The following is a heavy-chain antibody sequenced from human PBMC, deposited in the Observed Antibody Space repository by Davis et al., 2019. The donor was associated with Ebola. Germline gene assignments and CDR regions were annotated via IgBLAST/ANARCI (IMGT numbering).Heavy chain of an antibody. V-gene: IGHV2-70*11. D-gene: IGHD2-2*01. CDR2: IDWDDDK. Sequence: SGPTLAKPTHTFTLTCNFSGFSLSTSGMCVSWIRQPPGKALEWLARIDWDDDKYYSTSLKTRLTISKDTSKNQVVLTMTNMDPVDTATYYCARMVVPAASNPPFDYWGQGTLVTVSS. J-gene: IGHJ4*02. CDR3: ARMVVPAASNPPFDY. CDR1: GFSLSTSGMC.